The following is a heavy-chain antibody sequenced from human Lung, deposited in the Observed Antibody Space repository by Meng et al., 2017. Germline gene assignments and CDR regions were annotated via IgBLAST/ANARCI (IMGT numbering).Heavy chain of an antibody. J-gene: IGHJ4*02. CDR1: GGSTTSTSSY. CDR3: ARRVHDGSGHHYFDY. D-gene: IGHD3-22*01. V-gene: IGHV4-39*01. CDR2: IGYSGTI. Sequence: QVQLQESGPGLVGPSQTLSRTCTVSGGSTTSTSSYWDWIRQSPAKGLEWIGTIGYSGTIVYNPSLSSRVTMTLDTSKNQFSLKLSSVTAPDTAVYYCARRVHDGSGHHYFDYWGQGTLVTVSS.